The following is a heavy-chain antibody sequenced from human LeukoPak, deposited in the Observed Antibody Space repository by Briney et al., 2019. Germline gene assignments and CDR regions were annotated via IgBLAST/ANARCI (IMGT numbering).Heavy chain of an antibody. J-gene: IGHJ3*02. V-gene: IGHV1-69*13. D-gene: IGHD3-22*01. CDR3: ARTSYYDTWGRAFDI. Sequence: ASVKVSCKASGGTFSSYAISWVRQAPGQGLEWMGGIIPIFGTANYAQKFQGRVTITADESTSTAYMELSSLRSEDTAVYYYARTSYYDTWGRAFDIWGQGTMVTVSS. CDR2: IIPIFGTA. CDR1: GGTFSSYA.